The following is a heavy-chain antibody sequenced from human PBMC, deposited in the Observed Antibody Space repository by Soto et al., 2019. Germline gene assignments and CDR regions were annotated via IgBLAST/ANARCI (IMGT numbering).Heavy chain of an antibody. CDR2: IYYSGST. CDR3: ARDAGGGFSSDSSGYSFDY. Sequence: PSETLSLTCTVSGGSICSGGHYWSWIRQHPGKGLEWIGYIYYSGSTNYNPSLKSRVTISEDTSKNQFSLKLTSVTAADTAVYYCARDAGGGFSSDSSGYSFDYWGQGTLVTVSS. J-gene: IGHJ4*02. D-gene: IGHD3-22*01. CDR1: GGSICSGGHY. V-gene: IGHV4-31*03.